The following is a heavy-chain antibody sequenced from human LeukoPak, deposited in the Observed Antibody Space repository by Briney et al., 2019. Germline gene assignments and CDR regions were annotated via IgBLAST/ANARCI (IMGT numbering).Heavy chain of an antibody. V-gene: IGHV4-34*01. Sequence: SETLSLTCAADGGSFSGYYWSWIRQPPGKGLEWIGESNHSVSTNYNPSLKSRVTISVDTSKNQFSLKLSSVTAADTAVYYCASQGPVAAVIDYWGQGTLVTVAS. CDR2: SNHSVST. CDR3: ASQGPVAAVIDY. D-gene: IGHD6-13*01. CDR1: GGSFSGYY. J-gene: IGHJ4*02.